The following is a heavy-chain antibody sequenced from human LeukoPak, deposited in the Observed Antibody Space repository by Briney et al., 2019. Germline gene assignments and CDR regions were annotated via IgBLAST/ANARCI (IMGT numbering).Heavy chain of an antibody. CDR1: GFTFSSYW. CDR3: MKGSAAAGSNNWFDP. D-gene: IGHD6-13*01. J-gene: IGHJ5*02. V-gene: IGHV3-74*01. Sequence: SGGSLRLSCAASGFTFSSYWMYWVRQAPGKGLVWVSRINSDESSTSYADSVKGRFTISRDNAKNTLYLQMNSLNTEDTAVYYCMKGSAAAGSNNWFDPWGQGTLVTVSS. CDR2: INSDESST.